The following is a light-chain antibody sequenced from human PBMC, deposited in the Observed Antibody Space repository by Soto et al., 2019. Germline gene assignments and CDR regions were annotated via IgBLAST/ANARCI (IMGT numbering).Light chain of an antibody. Sequence: EIVLTQSPGTLSLSPGDRATLSCRASQSVTINYLAWYQQKPGQAPRLLIYGVSRRATGIPDRFSGSGSGTDFTLTISRLEPEDFAVYYCQQYDNSRRTFGQGTKVEIK. CDR3: QQYDNSRRT. CDR2: GVS. J-gene: IGKJ1*01. CDR1: QSVTINY. V-gene: IGKV3-20*01.